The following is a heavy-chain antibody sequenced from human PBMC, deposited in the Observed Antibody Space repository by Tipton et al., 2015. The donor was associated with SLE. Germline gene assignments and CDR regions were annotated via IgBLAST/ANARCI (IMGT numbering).Heavy chain of an antibody. D-gene: IGHD2-15*01. CDR2: VSYDGNT. CDR3: ARSSGDSLYYFNY. J-gene: IGHJ4*02. CDR1: GDSISSSTYS. Sequence: TLSLTCFVSGDSISSSTYSWAWIRQPPGKGLEWIGSVSYDGNTHRNPSLMRRVTLSVDTSENQSSLKLTSVTAADTAVYYCARSSGDSLYYFNYWGQGTLVSVSS. V-gene: IGHV4-39*07.